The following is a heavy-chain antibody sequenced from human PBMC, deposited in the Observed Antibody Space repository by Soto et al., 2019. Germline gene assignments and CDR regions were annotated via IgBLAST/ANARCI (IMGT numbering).Heavy chain of an antibody. J-gene: IGHJ6*02. D-gene: IGHD2-15*01. CDR3: ARDQLILPAHDFFYGSDV. Sequence: DVQLVESGGGLVQPGESLKLSCEVSGFTFSMYSMSWVRQAPGKGLEWVAKIPQEGGDGHYLDSVKGRFIISRDNAKNSLYRQMNSLRGDDTAVYYCARDQLILPAHDFFYGSDVWCQGATVTVS. V-gene: IGHV3-7*03. CDR1: GFTFSMYS. CDR2: IPQEGGDG.